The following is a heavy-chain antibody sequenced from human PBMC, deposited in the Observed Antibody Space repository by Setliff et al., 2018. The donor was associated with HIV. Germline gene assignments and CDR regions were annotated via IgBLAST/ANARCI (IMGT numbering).Heavy chain of an antibody. CDR3: ARAGYNSRPYYFDY. CDR2: IYYSGST. V-gene: IGHV4-59*01. CDR1: GDSISNYY. Sequence: PSETLSLTCSVSGDSISNYYWSWIRQPPGKGLEWIAYIYYSGSTSYNPSLKSRVTVSIDTSKNQFSLKLNSVTAADTAVYYCARAGYNSRPYYFDYWVQGTLVTVSS. J-gene: IGHJ4*02. D-gene: IGHD6-13*01.